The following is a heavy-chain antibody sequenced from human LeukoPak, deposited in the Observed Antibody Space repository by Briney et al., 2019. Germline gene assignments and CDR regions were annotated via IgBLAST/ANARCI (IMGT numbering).Heavy chain of an antibody. Sequence: ASVKVSCKASEYTFTGYYIRWVRQAPGQGLEWMGWINPNSGGTIYAQKFQGRVTMTRDTSISTAYMELSSLRSEDTAVYYCARGLLVGGSGSEHDYWGQGTLVTVSS. CDR2: INPNSGGT. CDR3: ARGLLVGGSGSEHDY. J-gene: IGHJ4*02. D-gene: IGHD3-10*01. V-gene: IGHV1-2*02. CDR1: EYTFTGYY.